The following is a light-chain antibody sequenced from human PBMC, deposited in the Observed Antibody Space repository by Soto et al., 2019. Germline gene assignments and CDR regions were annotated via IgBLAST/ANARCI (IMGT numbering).Light chain of an antibody. Sequence: EIVLTQSPGTLSLSPGERATLSCRASQSVSSSYLAWYQQKPGQAPRLLIYGASSRATGIPDTFSGSGSGTEFTLTINTLEPEDFAVYYCQHYFSSPLVTFGQGTRLEIK. V-gene: IGKV3-20*01. J-gene: IGKJ5*01. CDR1: QSVSSSY. CDR2: GAS. CDR3: QHYFSSPLVT.